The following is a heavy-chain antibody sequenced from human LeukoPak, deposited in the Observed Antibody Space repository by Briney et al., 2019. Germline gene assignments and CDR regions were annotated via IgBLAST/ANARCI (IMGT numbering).Heavy chain of an antibody. CDR2: ISGSGGHT. D-gene: IGHD6-19*01. V-gene: IGHV3-23*01. CDR1: GFTFSNSA. Sequence: PGGSLRLSCAASGFTFSNSAMTWVRQAPGKGLEWVSAISGSGGHTYYTDSVKGRFTISRDNSKNTLYLQMNSLRAEDTAVYYCATISGWYGDYWGQGTLVTVSS. CDR3: ATISGWYGDY. J-gene: IGHJ4*02.